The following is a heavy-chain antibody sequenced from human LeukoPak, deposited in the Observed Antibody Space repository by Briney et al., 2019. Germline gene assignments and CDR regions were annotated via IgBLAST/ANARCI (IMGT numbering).Heavy chain of an antibody. CDR2: IYYSGST. D-gene: IGHD2-2*01. CDR3: ARTGIVVVPAADDAFDI. J-gene: IGHJ3*02. CDR1: GGSISSGSYY. Sequence: SQTLSLTCTVSGGSISSGSYYWSWIRQPPGKGLEWIGYIYYSGSTNYNPSLKSRVTISVDTSKNQFSLKLSSVTAADTAVYYCARTGIVVVPAADDAFDIWGQGTMVTVSS. V-gene: IGHV4-61*01.